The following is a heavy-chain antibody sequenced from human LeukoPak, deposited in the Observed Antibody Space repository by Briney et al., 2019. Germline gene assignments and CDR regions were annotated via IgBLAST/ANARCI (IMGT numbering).Heavy chain of an antibody. CDR2: IYGGGNI. CDR3: ARGAGYNYPYYFDY. J-gene: IGHJ4*02. CDR1: GFTVSSNY. Sequence: HLGGSLRLSCAASGFTVSSNYMNWVRQAPGKGLEWVSVIYGGGNIYYADSVKGRFTISRDNSKNTLYLQMNSLRAEDTAVYYCARGAGYNYPYYFDYWGQGTLVTVSS. V-gene: IGHV3-53*01. D-gene: IGHD5-24*01.